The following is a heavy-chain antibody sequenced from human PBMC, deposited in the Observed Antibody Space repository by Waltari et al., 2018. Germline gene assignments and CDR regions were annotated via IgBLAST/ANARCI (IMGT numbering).Heavy chain of an antibody. V-gene: IGHV3-23*01. CDR3: AKDYGSGSSLDY. CDR2: ISGSGGST. D-gene: IGHD3-10*01. J-gene: IGHJ4*02. Sequence: CAASGFTFSSYAMSWVRQAPEKGLEWVSAISGSGGSTYYADSVKGRFTISRDNSKNTLYLQMNSLRAEDTAVYYCAKDYGSGSSLDYWGQGTLVTVSS. CDR1: GFTFSSYA.